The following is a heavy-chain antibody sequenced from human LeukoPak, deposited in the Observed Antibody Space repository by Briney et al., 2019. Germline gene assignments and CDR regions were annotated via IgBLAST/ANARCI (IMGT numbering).Heavy chain of an antibody. D-gene: IGHD3-10*01. CDR3: AKTQPNYYGSGSYYLNPFDY. V-gene: IGHV3-11*01. CDR2: ISNSCSII. Sequence: GGSLRLSCAASGFTFSDYYMNWIRQAPGKGLEWVSYISNSCSIIYYADSVKGRFTISRDNSKNTLYLQMNSLRVDDTAVFYCAKTQPNYYGSGSYYLNPFDYWGQGTLVTVSS. CDR1: GFTFSDYY. J-gene: IGHJ4*02.